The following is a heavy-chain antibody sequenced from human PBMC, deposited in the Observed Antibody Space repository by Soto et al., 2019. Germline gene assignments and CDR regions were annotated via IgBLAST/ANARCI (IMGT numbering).Heavy chain of an antibody. CDR1: GFTFSSYG. V-gene: IGHV3-30*18. D-gene: IGHD3-3*01. J-gene: IGHJ6*02. CDR3: AKDGIAKYYDFWSGYRPDYYYYYGMDV. CDR2: ISYDGSNK. Sequence: PGGSLRLSCAASGFTFSSYGMHWVRQAPGKGLEWVAVISYDGSNKYYADSVKGRFTISRDNSKNTLYLQMNSLRAEDTAVYYCAKDGIAKYYDFWSGYRPDYYYYYGMDVWGQGTTVTVSS.